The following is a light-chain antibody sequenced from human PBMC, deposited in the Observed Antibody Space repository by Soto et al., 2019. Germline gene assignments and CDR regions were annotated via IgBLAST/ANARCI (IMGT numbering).Light chain of an antibody. CDR3: LQDYNLLT. CDR2: AAS. J-gene: IGKJ4*01. CDR1: QSISSW. V-gene: IGKV1-6*01. Sequence: IQMTQSPSTLSASVGDRVTITCRASQSISSWLAWYQQKPGKAPKLLIYAASSLQSGVSSRFSGSGSGTDFTLTISSLQPEDFATYYCLQDYNLLTFGGGTKVDIK.